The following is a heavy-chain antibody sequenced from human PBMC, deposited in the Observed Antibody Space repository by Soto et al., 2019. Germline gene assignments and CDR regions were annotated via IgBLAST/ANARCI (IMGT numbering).Heavy chain of an antibody. J-gene: IGHJ4*02. Sequence: PSETLSLSCTVSGGSISSYYWSWIRQPPGKGLEWIGYIYYSGSTNYNPSLKSRVTISVDTSKNQFSLKLSSVTAADTAVYYCARASGGSLRYFAWPVDNDYWGQGTLVTVS. D-gene: IGHD3-9*01. CDR2: IYYSGST. CDR3: ARASGGSLRYFAWPVDNDY. V-gene: IGHV4-59*01. CDR1: GGSISSYY.